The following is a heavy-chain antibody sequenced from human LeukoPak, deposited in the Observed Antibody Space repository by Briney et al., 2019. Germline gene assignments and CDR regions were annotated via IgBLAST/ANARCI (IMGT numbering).Heavy chain of an antibody. Sequence: GGSLRLSCAASGFTFSSYGMHWVRQAPGKGLEWVAVISYDGSNKYYADSVKGRFTISRDNSKNTLYLQMNSLRAEDTAVYYCAKDVGWLVSSGNYYMDVWGKGTTVTVSS. D-gene: IGHD6-19*01. J-gene: IGHJ6*03. CDR2: ISYDGSNK. V-gene: IGHV3-30*18. CDR1: GFTFSSYG. CDR3: AKDVGWLVSSGNYYMDV.